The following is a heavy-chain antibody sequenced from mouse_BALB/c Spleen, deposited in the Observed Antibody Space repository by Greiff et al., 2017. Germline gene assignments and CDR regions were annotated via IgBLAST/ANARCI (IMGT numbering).Heavy chain of an antibody. D-gene: IGHD2-4*01. Sequence: EVQLQQSGTVLARPGASVKMSCKASGYTFTSYWMHWVKQRPGQGLEWIGAIYPGNSDTSYNQKFKGKAKLTAVTSTSTAYMELSSLTNEDSAVYYCTRSTMITTAFDYWGQGTTLTVSS. J-gene: IGHJ2*01. V-gene: IGHV1-5*01. CDR3: TRSTMITTAFDY. CDR2: IYPGNSDT. CDR1: GYTFTSYW.